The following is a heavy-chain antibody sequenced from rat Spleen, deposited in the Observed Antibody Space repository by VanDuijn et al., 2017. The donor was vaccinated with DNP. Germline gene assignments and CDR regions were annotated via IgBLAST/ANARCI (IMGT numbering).Heavy chain of an antibody. D-gene: IGHD1-11*01. Sequence: EVQLVESGGGLVQPGKSLKLSCSASGFTFSNYDMAWVRQAPKKGLEWVATIDSSGYRTYYADSVKGRFSISRNNAKSSQYLQMNSLRSEDTATYYCTTFEGTNAWGQGTSVTVSS. CDR2: IDSSGYRT. CDR1: GFTFSNYD. J-gene: IGHJ4*01. V-gene: IGHV5-27*01. CDR3: TTFEGTNA.